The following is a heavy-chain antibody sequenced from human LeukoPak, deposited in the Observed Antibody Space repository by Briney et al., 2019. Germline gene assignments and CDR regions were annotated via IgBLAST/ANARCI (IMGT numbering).Heavy chain of an antibody. D-gene: IGHD6-19*01. J-gene: IGHJ4*02. CDR1: GFTFSSYS. CDR2: ISSSSSYI. CDR3: ARDASIAVSYFDY. V-gene: IGHV3-21*01. Sequence: GSLRLSCAASGFTFSSYSMNWVRQAPGKGLEWVSSISSSSSYIYYADSVKGRFTISRDNAKNSLYLQMNSLRAEDTAVYYCARDASIAVSYFDYWGQGTLVTVSS.